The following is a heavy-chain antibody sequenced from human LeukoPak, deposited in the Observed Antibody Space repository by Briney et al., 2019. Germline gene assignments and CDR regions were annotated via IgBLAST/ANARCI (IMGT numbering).Heavy chain of an antibody. CDR1: GVTISSYD. CDR3: ARRNDFDI. V-gene: IGHV4-59*08. J-gene: IGHJ3*02. Sequence: SETLSLTCTASGVTISSYDWHWVRQAPGKALEWIGYIYYSGSTNYIPSLKSRVTISVDTSKNQFSLKLSSVTAADTAVYYCARRNDFDIWGQGTMVTVSS. CDR2: IYYSGST.